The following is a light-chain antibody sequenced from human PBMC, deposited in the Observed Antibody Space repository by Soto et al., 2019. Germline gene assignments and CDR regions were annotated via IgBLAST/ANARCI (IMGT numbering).Light chain of an antibody. Sequence: EIVLSQSPGTLSSSPGERITLSCRASHSFSSSLLAWYQQKPGQAPRLLIYGTSTRATGIPDRFSGSGSSTDFTLTISRLEPEDFAVYYSQHFGASPPGSFGGGTRVQIK. CDR1: HSFSSSL. J-gene: IGKJ4*01. V-gene: IGKV3-20*01. CDR3: QHFGASPPGS. CDR2: GTS.